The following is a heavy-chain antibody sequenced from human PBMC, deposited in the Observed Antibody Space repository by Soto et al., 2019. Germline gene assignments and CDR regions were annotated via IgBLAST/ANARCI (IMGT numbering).Heavy chain of an antibody. J-gene: IGHJ6*02. CDR3: AKVRYSSPMGYYYGMDV. CDR2: IIPIFVTA. Sequence: QVQLEQSGGEVKKPGSSVKVSCKASGVTFSKFIMTWVRQSPGLGLEWVGGIIPIFVTANYAQKFQGRVTITADESTSTSYLEVSNLRSEDTAVYYCAKVRYSSPMGYYYGMDVWGQGTAVTVSS. D-gene: IGHD6-19*01. V-gene: IGHV1-69*01. CDR1: GVTFSKFI.